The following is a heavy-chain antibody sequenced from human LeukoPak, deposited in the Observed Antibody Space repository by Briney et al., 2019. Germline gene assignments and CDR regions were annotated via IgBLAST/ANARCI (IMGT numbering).Heavy chain of an antibody. V-gene: IGHV3-30-3*01. Sequence: GGSLRLSCAASGFTFSSYAMHWVRQAPGKGLEWVAVISYDGSNKYYADSVKGRFTISRDNSKNTLYLQMNSLRAEDTAVYYCARAGIVGANRGQGTLVTVSS. D-gene: IGHD1-26*01. J-gene: IGHJ4*02. CDR1: GFTFSSYA. CDR2: ISYDGSNK. CDR3: ARAGIVGAN.